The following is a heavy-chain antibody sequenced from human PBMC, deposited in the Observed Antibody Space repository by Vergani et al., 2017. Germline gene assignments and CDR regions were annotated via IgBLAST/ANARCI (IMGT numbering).Heavy chain of an antibody. V-gene: IGHV3-33*01. D-gene: IGHD1-14*01. CDR1: GFTFNQYG. J-gene: IGHJ5*02. Sequence: QVQLVESGGGVVQPGRSLRLSCAASGFTFNQYGMHWVRQAPVKGLEWVAVTWYDGNNKQYADSVKGRFTISRDNSKSTMYLQMNSLRDEDTGVYYCARDWRLLYNRFDPWGQGTLVTVSS. CDR2: TWYDGNNK. CDR3: ARDWRLLYNRFDP.